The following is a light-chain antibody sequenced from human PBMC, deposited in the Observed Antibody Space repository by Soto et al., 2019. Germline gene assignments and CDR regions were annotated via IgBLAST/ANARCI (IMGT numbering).Light chain of an antibody. Sequence: DVLLTQSPSALSASLGDRVTITCRASQGLGHFLAWYQHKTGEAPRLLIYHASTLESGVPSRFGGSGSGTEFTLTISRLQPDEVATYYCQQYETYSVGTFGQGTKVDIK. V-gene: IGKV1-5*01. CDR2: HAS. CDR1: QGLGHF. CDR3: QQYETYSVGT. J-gene: IGKJ1*01.